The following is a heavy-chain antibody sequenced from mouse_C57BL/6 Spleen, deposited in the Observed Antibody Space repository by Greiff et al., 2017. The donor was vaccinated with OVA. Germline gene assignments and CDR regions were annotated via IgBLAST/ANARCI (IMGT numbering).Heavy chain of an antibody. Sequence: EVKLMESGGGLVKPGGSLKLSCAASGFTFSSYTMSWVRQTPEKRLEWVATISGGGGNTYYPDSVKGRFTISRDNAKNTLYLQMSSLRSEDTALYYCAANYYGSSWYFDVWGTGTTVTVSS. J-gene: IGHJ1*03. V-gene: IGHV5-9*01. D-gene: IGHD1-1*01. CDR1: GFTFSSYT. CDR2: ISGGGGNT. CDR3: AANYYGSSWYFDV.